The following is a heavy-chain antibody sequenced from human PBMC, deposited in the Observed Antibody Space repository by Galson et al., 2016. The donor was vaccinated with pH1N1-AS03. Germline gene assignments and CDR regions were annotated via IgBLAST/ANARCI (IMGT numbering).Heavy chain of an antibody. CDR1: GFSFSGYA. J-gene: IGHJ4*02. Sequence: SLRLSCAASGFSFSGYAMSWVRQAPGEGLQWVSSITSGGNTYYADSVKGRFTISRDNSKQTLYLQMNSLRAEDAAVYLCAKDKGSSRHDDYWGQGTRVTVSS. V-gene: IGHV3-23*01. CDR3: AKDKGSSRHDDY. CDR2: ITSGGNT. D-gene: IGHD6-13*01.